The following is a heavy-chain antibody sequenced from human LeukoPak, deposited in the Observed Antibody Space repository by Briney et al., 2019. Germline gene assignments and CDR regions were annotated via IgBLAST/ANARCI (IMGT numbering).Heavy chain of an antibody. CDR2: INPKSGGA. D-gene: IGHD6-25*01. CDR1: GYTFTSYY. V-gene: IGHV1-2*02. J-gene: IGHJ5*02. CDR3: ARDDFRSGGNGYDP. Sequence: ASVKVSCKASGYTFTSYYIHWVRQAPGQGLEWMGWINPKSGGANYAQKFQGRVTMTRDTSISTAYMELSRLRSVDTAVYYCARDDFRSGGNGYDPWGQGTLVTVSS.